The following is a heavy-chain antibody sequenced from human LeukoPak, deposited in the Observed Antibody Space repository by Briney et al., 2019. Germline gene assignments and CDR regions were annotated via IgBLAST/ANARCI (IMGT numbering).Heavy chain of an antibody. CDR1: GFTFGSYA. Sequence: GGSLRLSCAASGFTFGSYAMSWVRQAPGKGLEWVSAISGSGGSTYYADSVKGRFTISRDNAKNSLYLQMNSLRAEDTAVYYCARSAVSGIFSAFWGQGTLVTVSS. V-gene: IGHV3-23*01. CDR2: ISGSGGST. J-gene: IGHJ4*02. CDR3: ARSAVSGIFSAF. D-gene: IGHD2-2*01.